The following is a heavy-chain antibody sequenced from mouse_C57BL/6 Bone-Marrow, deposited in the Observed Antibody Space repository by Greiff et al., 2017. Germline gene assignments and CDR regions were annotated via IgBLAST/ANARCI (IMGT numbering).Heavy chain of an antibody. D-gene: IGHD1-1*01. V-gene: IGHV1-19*01. CDR3: ADTYYGSSLYYFDY. CDR2: INPYNGGT. CDR1: GYTFTDYY. Sequence: EVQLQQSGPVLVKPGASVKMSCKASGYTFTDYYMNWVKQSHGKSLEWIGVINPYNGGTSYNQKFKGKATLTVDKSSSTAYMELNSLTSEDSAVYYCADTYYGSSLYYFDYWGQGTTLTVSS. J-gene: IGHJ2*01.